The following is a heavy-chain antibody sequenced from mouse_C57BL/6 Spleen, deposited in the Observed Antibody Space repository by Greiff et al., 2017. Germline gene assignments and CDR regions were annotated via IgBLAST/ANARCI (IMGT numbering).Heavy chain of an antibody. CDR3: AREGVITTVVALYAMDY. D-gene: IGHD1-1*01. Sequence: VQRVESGPELVKPGASVKISCKASGYAFSSSWMNWVKQRPGKGLEWIGRIYPGDGDTNYNGKFKGKATLTADKSSSTAYMQLSSLTSEDSAVYFCAREGVITTVVALYAMDYWGQGTSVTVSS. CDR1: GYAFSSSW. V-gene: IGHV1-82*01. J-gene: IGHJ4*01. CDR2: IYPGDGDT.